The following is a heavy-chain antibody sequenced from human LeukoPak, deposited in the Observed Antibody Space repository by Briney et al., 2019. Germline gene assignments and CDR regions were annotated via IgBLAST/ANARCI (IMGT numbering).Heavy chain of an antibody. V-gene: IGHV4-61*02. CDR2: IYTSGST. CDR3: ARHNYQLSALDY. CDR1: GGSISSSSYY. D-gene: IGHD2-2*01. Sequence: PSQTLSLTCTVSGGSISSSSYYWSWIRQPAGKGLEWIGCIYTSGSTNYNPSLKSRVTISVDTSRNQFSLKLSSVTAADTAVYYCARHNYQLSALDYWGQGTLVTVSS. J-gene: IGHJ4*02.